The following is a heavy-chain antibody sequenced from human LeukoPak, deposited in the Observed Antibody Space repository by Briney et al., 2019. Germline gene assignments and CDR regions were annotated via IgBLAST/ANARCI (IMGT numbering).Heavy chain of an antibody. D-gene: IGHD2-2*01. CDR2: ISAYNGNT. V-gene: IGHV1-18*01. J-gene: IGHJ3*01. Sequence: ASVKVSCKASGYTFTSYGISWVRQAPGQGLEWMGWISAYNGNTNYAQKLQGRVTMTTDTSTSTAYMELRSLRSDDTAVYYCARDHPRIVVVPAAMSVWGQGTMVTVSS. CDR3: ARDHPRIVVVPAAMSV. CDR1: GYTFTSYG.